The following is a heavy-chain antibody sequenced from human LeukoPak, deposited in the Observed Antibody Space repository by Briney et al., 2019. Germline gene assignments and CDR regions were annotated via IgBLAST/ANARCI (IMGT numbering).Heavy chain of an antibody. CDR3: ARGPRSLPGIAAADETDTFDY. V-gene: IGHV4-34*01. D-gene: IGHD6-13*01. CDR2: INHSGST. Sequence: ASETLSLTCAVYGGSFSGYYWSWIRQPPGKGLEWIGEINHSGSTNYNPSLKSRVTISVDTSKNQFSLKLSSVTAADTAVYYCARGPRSLPGIAAADETDTFDYWGQGTLVTVSS. CDR1: GGSFSGYY. J-gene: IGHJ4*02.